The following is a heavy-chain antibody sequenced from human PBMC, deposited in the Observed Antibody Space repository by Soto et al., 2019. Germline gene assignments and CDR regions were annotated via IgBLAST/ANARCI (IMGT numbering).Heavy chain of an antibody. V-gene: IGHV3-23*01. D-gene: IGHD3-10*01. CDR3: AKGGQSYDY. CDR2: ISTSVGST. CDR1: GFPFSTYA. Sequence: EVQLLESGGGSVQPGGSLRLSCAASGFPFSTYAMSWVRQPPGKGLEWVSAISTSVGSTYYTDSVKGRFTISRDNSKNTLYLQMNSLRAEDTAVYYCAKGGQSYDYWGQGTLVTVSS. J-gene: IGHJ4*02.